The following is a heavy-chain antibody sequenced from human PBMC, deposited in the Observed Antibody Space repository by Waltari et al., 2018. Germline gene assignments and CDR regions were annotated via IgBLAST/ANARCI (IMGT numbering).Heavy chain of an antibody. CDR3: AGGSSSGWYAF. CDR1: GDSISTSRYY. Sequence: QLQLQESGPGLVKPSETLSLSCRVSGDSISTSRYYRVWVRQPPGKGVEGCGSVFYSGSPPYNPALKSRVTMAIDTSKNQISWKLTSVTAADTAVFYCAGGSSSGWYAFWGQGILVTVPS. V-gene: IGHV4-39*01. J-gene: IGHJ5*01. D-gene: IGHD6-19*01. CDR2: VFYSGSP.